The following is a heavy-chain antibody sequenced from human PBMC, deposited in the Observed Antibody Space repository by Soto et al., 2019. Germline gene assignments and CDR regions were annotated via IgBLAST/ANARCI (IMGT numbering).Heavy chain of an antibody. CDR1: GYTLTELS. CDR2: FDPEDGET. D-gene: IGHD6-13*01. CDR3: ATAPPGSSWIELDY. J-gene: IGHJ4*02. Sequence: ASVKVSCKVSGYTLTELSIHWVRQAPGKGLEWMGGFDPEDGETIYAQKFQGRVTMTEDTSTDTAYMELSSLRSEDTAVYYCATAPPGSSWIELDYWGQGTLVTVSS. V-gene: IGHV1-24*01.